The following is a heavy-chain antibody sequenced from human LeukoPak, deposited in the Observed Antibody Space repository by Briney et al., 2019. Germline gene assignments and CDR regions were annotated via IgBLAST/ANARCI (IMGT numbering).Heavy chain of an antibody. D-gene: IGHD6-13*01. V-gene: IGHV4-59*12. CDR2: IYYSGTT. Sequence: SETLSLTCTVSGGSISSYYWSWIRQPPGKGLEWIGYIYYSGTTNYNPSLKSRVTISVDTSKNQFSLKLSSVTAADTAVYYCARGGGDLAAAGHFDYWGQGTLVTVSS. J-gene: IGHJ4*02. CDR3: ARGGGDLAAAGHFDY. CDR1: GGSISSYY.